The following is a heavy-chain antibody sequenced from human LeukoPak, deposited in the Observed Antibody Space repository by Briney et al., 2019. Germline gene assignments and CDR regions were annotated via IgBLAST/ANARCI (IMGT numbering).Heavy chain of an antibody. J-gene: IGHJ4*02. CDR3: AKDGRYCSGGSCYWWDY. D-gene: IGHD2-15*01. Sequence: GGSLRLSCAASGFTFRSYAMSWVRQAPGKGLEWVSAISGSGGSTYYADSVRGRFTISRDNSKNTLYLQMNSLRAEDTAVYYCAKDGRYCSGGSCYWWDYWGQGTLFTVSS. CDR2: ISGSGGST. CDR1: GFTFRSYA. V-gene: IGHV3-23*01.